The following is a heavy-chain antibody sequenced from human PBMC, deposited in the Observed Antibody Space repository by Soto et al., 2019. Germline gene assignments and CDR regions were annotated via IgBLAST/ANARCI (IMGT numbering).Heavy chain of an antibody. J-gene: IGHJ6*02. CDR2: ISGSGGST. V-gene: IGHV3-23*01. Sequence: GGSLRLSCEVSGFTFSSYAMSWVRQAPGKGLEWVSAISGSGGSTYYADSVKGRLTISRDKSKNTLYLKMNSLRAEDTAVYYCAKDTALYSSGWYEYYYYGMDVWGQGTTVTVSS. D-gene: IGHD6-19*01. CDR1: GFTFSSYA. CDR3: AKDTALYSSGWYEYYYYGMDV.